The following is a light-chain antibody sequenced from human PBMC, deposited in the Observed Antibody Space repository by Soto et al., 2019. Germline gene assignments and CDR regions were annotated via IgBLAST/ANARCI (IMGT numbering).Light chain of an antibody. CDR3: TSYSTSGAIV. J-gene: IGLJ3*02. CDR1: SSDIGGYHF. Sequence: QSALTQPASVSGSPGQSITISCTGTSSDIGGYHFVSWYQQHPGNAPNLIIYDVASRPSGVSDRFSGSKSGNAASLAISGLHAEDEALYYSTSYSTSGAIVFGGGTKLTLL. V-gene: IGLV2-14*03. CDR2: DVA.